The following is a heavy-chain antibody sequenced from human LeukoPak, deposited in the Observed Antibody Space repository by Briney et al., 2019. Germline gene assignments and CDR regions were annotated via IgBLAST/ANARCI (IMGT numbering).Heavy chain of an antibody. D-gene: IGHD3-10*01. Sequence: GGSLRLSCAASGFTFSSYGMHWVRQAPGKGLEWVAFIPYDGSNKYYADSVKGRFTISRDNSKNTLYLEMNSLRAEDTAVYYCAKDHHPYGSGLFYYFDYWGQGTLVTVSS. CDR3: AKDHHPYGSGLFYYFDY. CDR2: IPYDGSNK. CDR1: GFTFSSYG. J-gene: IGHJ4*02. V-gene: IGHV3-30*02.